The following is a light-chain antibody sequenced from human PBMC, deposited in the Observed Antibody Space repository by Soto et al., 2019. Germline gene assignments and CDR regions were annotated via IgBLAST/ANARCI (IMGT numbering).Light chain of an antibody. CDR3: CSYAGSDTLL. J-gene: IGLJ2*01. Sequence: QSALTQPRSVSGSPGQSVTISCTGTSSDIGGYYYVSWYQHHPGKAPKLMIYAVTERPSGVPDRFSGSKSGNTASLTISGLQAEDEADYYCCSYAGSDTLLFGGGTQLTVL. CDR2: AVT. V-gene: IGLV2-11*01. CDR1: SSDIGGYYY.